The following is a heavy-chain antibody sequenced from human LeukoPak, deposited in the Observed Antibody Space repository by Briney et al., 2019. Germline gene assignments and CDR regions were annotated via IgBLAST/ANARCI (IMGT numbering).Heavy chain of an antibody. Sequence: AAVKVSCKGSGYTFTSYGIRWGGQAPGEGLEGMGWISPYNGNTNYAQKLQGRVTMTTDTSTSTAYMELRSLRSDDTAVYYCARERDSSPSGMIYFDYWGQGPLVTVSS. V-gene: IGHV1-18*01. J-gene: IGHJ4*02. D-gene: IGHD6-6*01. CDR3: ARERDSSPSGMIYFDY. CDR1: GYTFTSYG. CDR2: ISPYNGNT.